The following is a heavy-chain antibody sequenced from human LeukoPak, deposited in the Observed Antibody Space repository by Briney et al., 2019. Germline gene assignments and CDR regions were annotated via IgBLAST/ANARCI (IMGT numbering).Heavy chain of an antibody. D-gene: IGHD3-10*01. CDR1: GFTFSSYA. CDR2: IYYSGST. Sequence: GSLRLSCAASGFTFSSYAMSWVRQAPGKGLEWIGYIYYSGSTNYNPSLKSRVTISVDTSKNQVSLELSSVTAADTAVYYCARFSGSYYNENWFDPWGQGTLVTVSS. CDR3: ARFSGSYYNENWFDP. V-gene: IGHV4-59*01. J-gene: IGHJ5*02.